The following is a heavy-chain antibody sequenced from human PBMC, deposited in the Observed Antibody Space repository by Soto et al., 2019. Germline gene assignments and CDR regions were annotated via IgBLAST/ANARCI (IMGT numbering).Heavy chain of an antibody. CDR1: GGSFSGYY. Sequence: SETLSLTCAVYGGSFSGYYWSWIRQSPGKGLEWIGEINHSGSTNYNPSLKSRVTISVDTSKNQFSLKLSSVTAADTAVYYCARMLRRLWLPHYYYGMDVWGQGTTVTVSS. V-gene: IGHV4-34*01. D-gene: IGHD5-18*01. CDR2: INHSGST. CDR3: ARMLRRLWLPHYYYGMDV. J-gene: IGHJ6*02.